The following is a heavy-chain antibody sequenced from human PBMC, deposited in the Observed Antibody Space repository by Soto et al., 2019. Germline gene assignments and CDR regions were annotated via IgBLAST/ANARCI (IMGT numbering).Heavy chain of an antibody. CDR2: ISYDGSNK. D-gene: IGHD3-10*01. CDR1: GFTFSSYG. J-gene: IGHJ4*02. CDR3: ARVSMVRGVIVFSGLSLNPFDY. Sequence: PGRPLRLSYAAPGFTFSSYGRHWIRPDPGKGLERVADISYDGSNKYYADSVKGRFTISRDNAKNTLYLQMNSLRAEDTAVYYCARVSMVRGVIVFSGLSLNPFDYWGQGTLVTVSS. V-gene: IGHV3-30*03.